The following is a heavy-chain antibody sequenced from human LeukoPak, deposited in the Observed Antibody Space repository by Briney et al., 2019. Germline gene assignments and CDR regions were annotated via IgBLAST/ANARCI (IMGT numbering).Heavy chain of an antibody. CDR2: IYYSGST. J-gene: IGHJ4*02. V-gene: IGHV4-61*01. Sequence: SETLSLTCTVSGGSISSSSYYWSWIRQPPGKGLEWIGYIYYSGSTNYNPSLKSRVTISVDTSKNQFSLKLSSVTAADTAVYYCAALYSSSWYYFDYWGQGTLVTVSS. D-gene: IGHD6-13*01. CDR3: AALYSSSWYYFDY. CDR1: GGSISSSSYY.